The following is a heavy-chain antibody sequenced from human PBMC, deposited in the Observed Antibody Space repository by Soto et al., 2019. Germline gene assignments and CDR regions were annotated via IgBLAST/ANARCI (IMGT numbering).Heavy chain of an antibody. V-gene: IGHV4-34*01. Sequence: QVQLQQWGAGLLKPSETLSLTCAVYGGSFSGYYWSWIRQPPGKGLEWIGESNHSGSTNYNPSLKSRVTISVDTSKNKYSLNLISVTAAHTAVYYCARGGIVVVVAATEKAYYFDYWGQGTLVTVSS. J-gene: IGHJ4*02. CDR2: SNHSGST. D-gene: IGHD2-15*01. CDR1: GGSFSGYY. CDR3: ARGGIVVVVAATEKAYYFDY.